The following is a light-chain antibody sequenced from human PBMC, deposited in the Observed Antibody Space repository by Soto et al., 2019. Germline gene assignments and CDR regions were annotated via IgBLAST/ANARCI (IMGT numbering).Light chain of an antibody. V-gene: IGLV2-14*01. CDR2: EVS. CDR1: SSDFGGYNY. Sequence: QSALTQPASVSGSPGQSITISCTGTSSDFGGYNYVSWYQQHPGKAPKLMISEVSNRPSGVSNRFSGSKSGNTASLTISGLQADDEADYYCTSYTSSSTYVFGTGTKVTVL. CDR3: TSYTSSSTYV. J-gene: IGLJ1*01.